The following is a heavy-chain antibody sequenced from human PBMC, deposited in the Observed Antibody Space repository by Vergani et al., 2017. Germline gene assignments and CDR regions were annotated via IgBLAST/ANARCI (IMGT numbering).Heavy chain of an antibody. Sequence: QVQLVQSGAEVKKPGSSVKVSCKASGGTFSSYTISWVRQAPGQGLEWMGRIIPILGIANYAQKFQGRVTIAADTSTSTAYMGLGSLMSEDTSVYYCAGVRLYDSSCYNYYFDYWGQGTLVTVSS. CDR2: IIPILGIA. J-gene: IGHJ4*02. CDR1: GGTFSSYT. V-gene: IGHV1-69*02. CDR3: AGVRLYDSSCYNYYFDY. D-gene: IGHD3-22*01.